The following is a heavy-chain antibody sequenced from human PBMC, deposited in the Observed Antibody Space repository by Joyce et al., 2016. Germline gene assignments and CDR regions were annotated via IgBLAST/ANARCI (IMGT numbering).Heavy chain of an antibody. Sequence: EVQLVQSGGEVKKPGESLKISCKGVGYSFTSYGLGWVRQMPGKGLELMGIINPEDSDTRYSPSFQGKVTISVDRSIKTAHLRWGSLRASDTAIYYCARSAVRGTLSPFFDYWGQGSLVTVSS. J-gene: IGHJ4*02. V-gene: IGHV5-51*01. CDR3: ARSAVRGTLSPFFDY. CDR2: INPEDSDT. CDR1: GYSFTSYG. D-gene: IGHD3-16*01.